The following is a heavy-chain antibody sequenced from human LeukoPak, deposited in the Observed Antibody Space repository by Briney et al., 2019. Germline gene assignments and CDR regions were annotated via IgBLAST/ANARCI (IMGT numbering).Heavy chain of an antibody. V-gene: IGHV3-23*01. CDR3: AMPGMVRGVIISHYYFDY. Sequence: GGSLRLSCAASGFTFSSYAMSWVRQAPGKGLEWVSSISGSGGSTYYADSVKGRFTISRDNSKNTLYLQMNSLRAEDTAVYYCAMPGMVRGVIISHYYFDYWGQGTVVTVSS. CDR2: ISGSGGST. CDR1: GFTFSSYA. J-gene: IGHJ4*02. D-gene: IGHD3-10*01.